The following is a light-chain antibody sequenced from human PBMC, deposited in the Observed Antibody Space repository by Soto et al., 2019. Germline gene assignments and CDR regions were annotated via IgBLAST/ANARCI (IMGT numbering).Light chain of an antibody. CDR1: QSISTW. Sequence: DSQMTQSPSTLSASVGDRVTITCRASQSISTWLAWYQQKPGKAPKLLIYKASTLESGVPSNFSGSGSGTEFTLTISSLQPDDFATYYCQQYNSYSTFGQGTKVDIK. CDR3: QQYNSYST. CDR2: KAS. J-gene: IGKJ1*01. V-gene: IGKV1-5*03.